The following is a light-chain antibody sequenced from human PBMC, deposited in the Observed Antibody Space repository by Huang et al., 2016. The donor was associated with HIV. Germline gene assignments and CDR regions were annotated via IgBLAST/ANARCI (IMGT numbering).Light chain of an antibody. CDR2: DAS. CDR1: QSISSY. Sequence: EIVLTQSPATLSLSPGEGATLSCRASQSISSYLAWYQHKPGQAPRLLIYDASNSATGIPARFSCGGAGTDFTLTISRLEPEDFAVYYCQQRSNWPPYTFGQGTKLEIK. CDR3: QQRSNWPPYT. V-gene: IGKV3-11*01. J-gene: IGKJ2*01.